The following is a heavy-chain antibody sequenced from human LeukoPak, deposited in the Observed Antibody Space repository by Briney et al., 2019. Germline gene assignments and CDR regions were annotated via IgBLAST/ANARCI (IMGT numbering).Heavy chain of an antibody. Sequence: GGSLRLSCAASGFTFSSYAMSWVRQAPGKGLEWVSAISGSGGSTYYADSVKGRFTISRDNSKNTLYLQMNSLRAEDTAVYYCAKGFVVVPPSPSDAFDIWGQGTMVTVSS. CDR3: AKGFVVVPPSPSDAFDI. V-gene: IGHV3-23*01. CDR1: GFTFSSYA. D-gene: IGHD2-2*01. J-gene: IGHJ3*02. CDR2: ISGSGGST.